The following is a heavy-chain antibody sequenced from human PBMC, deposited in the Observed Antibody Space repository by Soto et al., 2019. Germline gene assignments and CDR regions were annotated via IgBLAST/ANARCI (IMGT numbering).Heavy chain of an antibody. CDR2: INPNSGGT. V-gene: IGHV1-2*04. CDR1: GYTFTGYY. CDR3: ASAPPGRGHGTEV. J-gene: IGHJ6*04. Sequence: ASVYVSCKASGYTFTGYYMHWVRQAPGQGLEWMGWINPNSGGTNYAQKFQGWVTMTRDTSISTAYMELSRLRSDDTAVYYCASAPPGRGHGTEVWGKETTVIGSS.